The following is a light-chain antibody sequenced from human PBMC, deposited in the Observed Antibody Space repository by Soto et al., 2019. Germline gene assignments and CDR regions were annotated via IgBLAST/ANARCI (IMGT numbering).Light chain of an antibody. CDR1: QSVSSSY. CDR2: GAS. J-gene: IGKJ1*01. CDR3: QQYGSSPVT. Sequence: EIVLTQSPGTLSLSPWERATLSCRASQSVSSSYLAWYQQKPGQAPRLLIYGASNRATGIPDRFSGSGSGTDFTLTISRLEPEDFAVYYCQQYGSSPVTFGQGTKVDIK. V-gene: IGKV3-20*01.